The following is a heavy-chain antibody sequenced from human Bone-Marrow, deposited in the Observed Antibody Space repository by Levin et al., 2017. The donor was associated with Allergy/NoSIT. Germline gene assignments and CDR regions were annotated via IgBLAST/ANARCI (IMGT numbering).Heavy chain of an antibody. CDR2: MHYSENT. Sequence: SQTLSLTCTVSDDSTSRYYWSWIRQPPGKGLEWIAYMHYSENTDYNPSLKSRVTMSVDTLKNQFSLKLSSVTAADTAVYYCARLGLLPWYFDVWGRGTLVTVSS. V-gene: IGHV4-59*08. CDR3: ARLGLLPWYFDV. CDR1: DDSTSRYY. J-gene: IGHJ2*01. D-gene: IGHD3-22*01.